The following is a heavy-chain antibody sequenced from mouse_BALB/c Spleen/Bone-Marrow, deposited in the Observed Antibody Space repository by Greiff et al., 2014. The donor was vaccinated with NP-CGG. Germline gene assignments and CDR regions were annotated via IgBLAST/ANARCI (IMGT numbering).Heavy chain of an antibody. D-gene: IGHD1-1*01. J-gene: IGHJ3*01. CDR2: IDPYYGGT. CDR3: ARNHFGSNSLGY. V-gene: IGHV1S135*01. Sequence: EVQLVESGPELEKPGASVKISCKASGYSFTGYNMYWVKQSDGRSLEWIGNIDPYYGGTSYNQKFRGKATLTVDKSSSTAYMQLTSLTSEDSAVYYCARNHFGSNSLGYWGQGTLVTVSA. CDR1: GYSFTGYN.